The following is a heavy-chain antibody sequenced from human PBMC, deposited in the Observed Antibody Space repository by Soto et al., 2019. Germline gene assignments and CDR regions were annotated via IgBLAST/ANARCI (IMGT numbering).Heavy chain of an antibody. Sequence: SETLSLTCTVSGGSISSYYWSWIRQPPGKGLEWIGYIYYSGSTNYNPSLKSRVTISVDTSKNQFSLKLSSVTAADTAVYYCARVVAAAAINWFDPWGQGTLVTVSS. CDR3: ARVVAAAAINWFDP. D-gene: IGHD6-25*01. J-gene: IGHJ5*02. CDR1: GGSISSYY. CDR2: IYYSGST. V-gene: IGHV4-59*01.